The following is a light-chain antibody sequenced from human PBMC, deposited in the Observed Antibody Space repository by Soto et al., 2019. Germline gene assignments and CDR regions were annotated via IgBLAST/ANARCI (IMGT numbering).Light chain of an antibody. CDR2: ENT. J-gene: IGLJ2*01. Sequence: QSVLTQPPSVSGAPGQRVTISCTGSSSNIGAVFDVHWYQQVPGTAPKLLIYENTKRPSGVPDRFSGSKSGTSASLDITGLQAEDEADYSCQSYDSGLSGWLFGGGTKVTVL. V-gene: IGLV1-40*01. CDR1: SSNIGAVFD. CDR3: QSYDSGLSGWL.